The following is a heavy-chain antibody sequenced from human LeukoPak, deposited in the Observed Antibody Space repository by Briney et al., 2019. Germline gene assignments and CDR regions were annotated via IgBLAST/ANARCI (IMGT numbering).Heavy chain of an antibody. Sequence: PGGSLRLSCAASGFTFSSFEMNWARQAPGKGPEWLSYIIGSGSTKYYADSVKGQFTISRDNAKNSLFLQLNSLRAEDTALYYCPRVRPYSETNYDPYYYYVDVWGKGATVTVSS. CDR3: PRVRPYSETNYDPYYYYVDV. CDR2: IIGSGSTK. D-gene: IGHD3-10*01. J-gene: IGHJ6*03. V-gene: IGHV3-48*03. CDR1: GFTFSSFE.